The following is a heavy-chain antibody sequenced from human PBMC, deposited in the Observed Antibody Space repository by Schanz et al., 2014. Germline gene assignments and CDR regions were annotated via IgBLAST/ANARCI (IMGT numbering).Heavy chain of an antibody. D-gene: IGHD2-21*02. J-gene: IGHJ6*03. CDR1: GFNFSNYD. Sequence: QVQLVESGGGVVQPGRSLRLSCAASGFNFSNYDIHWVRQAPGKGLEWVALIYYNGTNKYYADSVKGRFTISRDNAKNSLYLQMNSLRAEDTAVYYCARPSDSSWYMDVWGKGTTXTVSS. CDR2: IYYNGTNK. V-gene: IGHV3-33*08. CDR3: ARPSDSSWYMDV.